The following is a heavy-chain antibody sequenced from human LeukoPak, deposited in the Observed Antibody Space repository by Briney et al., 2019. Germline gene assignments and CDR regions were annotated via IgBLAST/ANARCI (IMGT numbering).Heavy chain of an antibody. Sequence: GGSLRLSCAASGFTFDDYAMHWVRQAPGKGLEWVSGISWNSGSIGYADSVKGRFTISRDNAKNSLYLQMNSLRAEDTALYYCAKDDQPTSSGWFDYWGQGTLVTVSS. CDR1: GFTFDDYA. D-gene: IGHD6-19*01. CDR2: ISWNSGSI. J-gene: IGHJ4*02. V-gene: IGHV3-9*01. CDR3: AKDDQPTSSGWFDY.